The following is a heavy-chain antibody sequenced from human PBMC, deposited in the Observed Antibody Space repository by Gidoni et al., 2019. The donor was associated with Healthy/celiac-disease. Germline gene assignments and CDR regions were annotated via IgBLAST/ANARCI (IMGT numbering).Heavy chain of an antibody. CDR2: ISAYNGNT. J-gene: IGHJ3*02. Sequence: QVQLVQSGAEVKKPGASVKVSCKASGYTFTSYGISWVRQAPGQGLEWMGWISAYNGNTNYAQKLQGRVTMTTDTSTSTAYMELRSLRSDDTAVYYCARALRFLEWLLLPDAFDIWGQGTMVTVSS. CDR3: ARALRFLEWLLLPDAFDI. D-gene: IGHD3-3*01. CDR1: GYTFTSYG. V-gene: IGHV1-18*01.